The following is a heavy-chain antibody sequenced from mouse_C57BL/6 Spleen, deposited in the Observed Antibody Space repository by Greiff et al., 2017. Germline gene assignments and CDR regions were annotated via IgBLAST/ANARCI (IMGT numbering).Heavy chain of an antibody. J-gene: IGHJ2*01. CDR3: TRPYYYGSSYYFDY. D-gene: IGHD1-1*01. Sequence: VKLMESGAELVRPGASVTLSCKASGYTFTDYEMHWVKQTPVHGLEWIGAIDPETGGTAYNQKFKGKAILTADKSSSTAYMELRSLTSEDSAVYYCTRPYYYGSSYYFDYWGQGTTLTVSS. V-gene: IGHV1-15*01. CDR1: GYTFTDYE. CDR2: IDPETGGT.